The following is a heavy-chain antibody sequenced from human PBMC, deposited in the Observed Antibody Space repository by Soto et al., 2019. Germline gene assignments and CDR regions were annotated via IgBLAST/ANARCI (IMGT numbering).Heavy chain of an antibody. Sequence: QVQLVQSGAEMTKPGSSVKVSCHSSGGTFNTYAMNWVRQAPGQGPEWMGDISPMFGAANYAPKCQGRVTLTADESTGTSYMQLSSLPSEDTALYFCAREVQVHTADCVYWGQGTLVTVSS. CDR2: ISPMFGAA. D-gene: IGHD2-21*01. J-gene: IGHJ4*02. CDR3: AREVQVHTADCVY. CDR1: GGTFNTYA. V-gene: IGHV1-69*19.